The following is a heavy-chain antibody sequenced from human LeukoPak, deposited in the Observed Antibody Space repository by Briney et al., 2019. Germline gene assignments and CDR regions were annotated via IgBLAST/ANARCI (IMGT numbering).Heavy chain of an antibody. CDR2: IYYSGST. J-gene: IGHJ4*02. CDR3: AGHMGWELLQLDY. Sequence: SETLSLTCAVYGGSLSGYYWSWIRQPPGKGLEWIGSIYYSGSTYYNPSLKSRVTISVDTSKNQFSLKLSSVTAADTAVYYCAGHMGWELLQLDYWGQGTLVTVSS. V-gene: IGHV4-39*01. D-gene: IGHD1-26*01. CDR1: GGSLSGYY.